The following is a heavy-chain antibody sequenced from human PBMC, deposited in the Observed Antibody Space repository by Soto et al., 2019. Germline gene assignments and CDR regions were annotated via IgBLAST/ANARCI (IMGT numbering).Heavy chain of an antibody. Sequence: LSLTCAVYGGSFSGYYWSWIRQPPGKGLEWIGEINHSGSTNYNPSLKSRVTISVDTSKNQFSLKLSSVTAADTAVYYCARGRRTVAGYFDYWGQGTLVTVSS. J-gene: IGHJ4*02. D-gene: IGHD6-19*01. V-gene: IGHV4-34*01. CDR2: INHSGST. CDR3: ARGRRTVAGYFDY. CDR1: GGSFSGYY.